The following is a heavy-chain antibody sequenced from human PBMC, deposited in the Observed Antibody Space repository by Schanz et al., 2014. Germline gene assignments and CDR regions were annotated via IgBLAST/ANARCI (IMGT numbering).Heavy chain of an antibody. CDR2: ISGSSSTK. CDR3: ARIYERDLYSPRHDAFDV. CDR1: GITFSGYS. Sequence: VVESGGGLVKPGGSLRLSCAASGITFSGYSMNWVRQAPGKGLEWLSYISGSSSTKYYADSVKGRFTISRDNGKKSLYLQITSVRDEDTAVYFCARIYERDLYSPRHDAFDVWGQGTVVTVSS. D-gene: IGHD2-8*01. J-gene: IGHJ3*01. V-gene: IGHV3-48*02.